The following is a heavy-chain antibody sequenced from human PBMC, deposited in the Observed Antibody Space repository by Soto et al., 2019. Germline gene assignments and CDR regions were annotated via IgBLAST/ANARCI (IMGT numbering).Heavy chain of an antibody. V-gene: IGHV5-51*01. CDR3: ARLIGPHYYGSGVPSGSYYYGMDV. CDR1: GYSFTSYW. D-gene: IGHD3-10*01. Sequence: PGESLKISCKGSGYSFTSYWIGWVRQMPGKGLEWMGIIYPGDSDTRYSPSFQGQVTISADKSISTAYLQWSSLKASDTAMYYCARLIGPHYYGSGVPSGSYYYGMDVWGQGTTVTVSS. CDR2: IYPGDSDT. J-gene: IGHJ6*02.